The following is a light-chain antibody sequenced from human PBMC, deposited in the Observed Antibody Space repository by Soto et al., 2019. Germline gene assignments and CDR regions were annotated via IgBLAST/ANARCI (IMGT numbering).Light chain of an antibody. V-gene: IGKV3-15*01. CDR2: AAS. CDR1: ESVSSK. J-gene: IGKJ1*01. Sequence: EIVMTQSPATLSVSPGERATLSCRASESVSSKLAWYQQKPGQAPRLLIYAASTRATGIPARFSGSGSGTAFTLTLSGLQLEDFAVYYCQQYNNWPSWTFGQGTKVEIK. CDR3: QQYNNWPSWT.